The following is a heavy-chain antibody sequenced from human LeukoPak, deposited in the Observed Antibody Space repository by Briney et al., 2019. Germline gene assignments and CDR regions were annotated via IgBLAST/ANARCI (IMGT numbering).Heavy chain of an antibody. V-gene: IGHV5-51*01. CDR2: IYPGDSDT. Sequence: HGESLKISCKGSGYSFTSYWIGWVRQMPGEGLEWMGIIYPGDSDTRYSPSFQGQVTISVDKSISTAFLQWSSLKASDTAMYYCARRSSSSWAFDYWGQGTPVTVSS. CDR3: ARRSSSSWAFDY. D-gene: IGHD6-13*01. CDR1: GYSFTSYW. J-gene: IGHJ4*02.